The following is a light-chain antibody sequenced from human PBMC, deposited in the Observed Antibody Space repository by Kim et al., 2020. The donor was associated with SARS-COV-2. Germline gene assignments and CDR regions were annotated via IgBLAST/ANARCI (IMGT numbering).Light chain of an antibody. V-gene: IGLV2-11*03. CDR1: AGGVGCYNI. J-gene: IGLJ2*01. Sequence: SFSGPETAGGVGCYNIVPWNQQHPGKPPKLFFYKVTQRPSGVPDRFSGSSSGNPSSLCVSGLRADDECIFFCFSYECITNLLFGGGTQLTIL. CDR3: FSYECITNLL. CDR2: KVT.